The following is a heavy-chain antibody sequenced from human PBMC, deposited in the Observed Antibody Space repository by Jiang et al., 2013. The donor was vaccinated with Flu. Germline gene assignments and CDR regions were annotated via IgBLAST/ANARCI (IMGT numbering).Heavy chain of an antibody. D-gene: IGHD1-26*01. CDR1: GDSVSSDSGA. V-gene: IGHV6-1*01. CDR3: ASGWAFNS. CDR2: TYYRSKWYN. J-gene: IGHJ4*02. Sequence: SQTLSLTCAISGDSVSSDSGAWNWIRQSPARGLEWLGRTYYRSKWYNDYAVSVKSRITINPDTSKNQFSLQLSSVTPEDTAVYYCASGWAFNSWGQGTLVTVSS.